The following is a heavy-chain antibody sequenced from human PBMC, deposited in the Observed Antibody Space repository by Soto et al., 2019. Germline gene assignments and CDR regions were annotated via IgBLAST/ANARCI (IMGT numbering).Heavy chain of an antibody. CDR3: AKDRGYYGSRSYFDY. CDR1: GFGFSSYA. D-gene: IGHD3-10*01. Sequence: EVQLLESGGGLVQPGGSLRLSCVASGFGFSSYAMSWVRQAPGRGLEWVSVISGSGGSTSSADSVKGRFTISRDNSKNTLYLQMNSLRVEDTALYYCAKDRGYYGSRSYFDYWGLGTLVTVSS. J-gene: IGHJ4*02. V-gene: IGHV3-23*01. CDR2: ISGSGGST.